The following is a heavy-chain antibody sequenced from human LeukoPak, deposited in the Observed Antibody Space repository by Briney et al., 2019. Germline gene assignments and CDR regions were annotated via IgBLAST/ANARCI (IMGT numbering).Heavy chain of an antibody. V-gene: IGHV4-39*01. CDR3: ARSIVATIWPFEDY. CDR2: IYYSGST. J-gene: IGHJ4*02. CDR1: GGSISSSSYY. D-gene: IGHD5-12*01. Sequence: SETLSLTCTVSGGSISSSSYYWGWIRQPPGKGLEWIGSIYYSGSTYYNPSLKSRVTISVDTSKNQFSLKLSSVTAADTAVYYCARSIVATIWPFEDYWGQGTLVTVSS.